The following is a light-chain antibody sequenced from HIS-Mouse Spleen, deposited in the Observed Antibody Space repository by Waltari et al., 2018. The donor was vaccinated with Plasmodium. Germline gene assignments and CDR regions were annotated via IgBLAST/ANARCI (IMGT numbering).Light chain of an antibody. J-gene: IGLJ3*02. CDR1: ALPKKY. V-gene: IGLV3-10*01. CDR3: YSTDSSGNHRV. Sequence: SYELTQPPSVSVSPGQTARITCSGDALPKKYAYWYQQKSGQAPGLVLYADSKRPSGIPGGFSGASSGTMAALTISGAQVEDEADYYCYSTDSSGNHRVFGGGTKLTVL. CDR2: ADS.